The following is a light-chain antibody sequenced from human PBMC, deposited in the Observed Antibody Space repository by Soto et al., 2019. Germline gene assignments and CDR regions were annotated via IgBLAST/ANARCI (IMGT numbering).Light chain of an antibody. J-gene: IGKJ1*01. Sequence: DIQLTQSPSSLSASVGDRVTITCRAGQNIYPYLNWYQQKPGKAPTFLIFATSSLFSGVPSRFSGSGSGTTFTLTITNVQPEDFATYYCQQSYSSPPTFGQGTKLEVK. CDR2: ATS. V-gene: IGKV1-39*01. CDR3: QQSYSSPPT. CDR1: QNIYPY.